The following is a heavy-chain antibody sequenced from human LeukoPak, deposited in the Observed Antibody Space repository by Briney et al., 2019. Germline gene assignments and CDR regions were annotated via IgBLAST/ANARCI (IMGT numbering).Heavy chain of an antibody. J-gene: IGHJ6*02. CDR1: GGSISSSSYY. D-gene: IGHD2-15*01. V-gene: IGHV4-39*01. Sequence: SETLSLTCTVSGGSISSSSYYWGWIRQPPGTGLEWIGSIYYSGSTYYNPPLKSRVTISVDPSKTQFSLKLSSVTAADTAVYYCAGLLGYCSGGSCYPYGMDVWGQGTTVTVSS. CDR2: IYYSGST. CDR3: AGLLGYCSGGSCYPYGMDV.